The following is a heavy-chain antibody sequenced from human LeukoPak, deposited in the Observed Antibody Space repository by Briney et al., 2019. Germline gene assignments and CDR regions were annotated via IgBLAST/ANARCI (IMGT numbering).Heavy chain of an antibody. D-gene: IGHD3-22*01. Sequence: GASVKVSCKASGGTFSSYAISWVRQAPGQGLEWMGRIIPILGIANYAQKFQGRVTITADKSTSTAYMELSSLRSEDTAVYYCARVRYYDSSGYRPPLTGWGQGTLVTVSS. J-gene: IGHJ4*02. CDR2: IIPILGIA. CDR1: GGTFSSYA. V-gene: IGHV1-69*04. CDR3: ARVRYYDSSGYRPPLTG.